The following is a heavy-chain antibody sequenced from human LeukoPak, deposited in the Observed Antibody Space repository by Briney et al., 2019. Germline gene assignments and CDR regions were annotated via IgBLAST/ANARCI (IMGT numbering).Heavy chain of an antibody. CDR3: ARGRAVTKYQGLIDY. CDR2: INHSGST. J-gene: IGHJ4*02. V-gene: IGHV4-34*01. CDR1: GGSFSGYY. Sequence: PSETLSLTCAVYGGSFSGYYWTWIRQPPGKGLEWIGEINHSGSTNHNPSLKSRVTISVDTSKNQFSLKLSSVTAADTAVYYCARGRAVTKYQGLIDYWGQGALVTVSS. D-gene: IGHD4-17*01.